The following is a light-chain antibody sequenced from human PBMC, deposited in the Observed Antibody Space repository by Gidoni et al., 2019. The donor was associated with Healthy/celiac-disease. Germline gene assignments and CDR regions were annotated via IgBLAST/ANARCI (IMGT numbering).Light chain of an antibody. J-gene: IGKJ1*01. CDR1: QSVLYSSNNKKY. V-gene: IGKV4-1*01. CDR3: QQYYSTPRT. Sequence: DIVITQSPDSLDVSLGERATINCQSSQSVLYSSNNKKYLPWYPQKPVQPPKLLIYWASTRESVVSDRFSGSGSGTDFTLTISSLQAEDVAVYYCQQYYSTPRTFGQGTKVEIK. CDR2: WAS.